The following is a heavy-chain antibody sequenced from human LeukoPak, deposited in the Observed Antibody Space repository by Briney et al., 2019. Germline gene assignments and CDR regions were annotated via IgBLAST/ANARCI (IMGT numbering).Heavy chain of an antibody. D-gene: IGHD4-11*01. V-gene: IGHV4-39*01. CDR1: GGSISSSSYY. CDR2: IYYSGRT. CDR3: ARIYSNYVSYYYYMDV. Sequence: PSQTLSLTCSVSGGSISSSSYYWGWIRQPPGKGPEWIGSIYYSGRTYYNPSLKSRVTISVDTSKNQFSLKLSSVTAADTAVYYCARIYSNYVSYYYYMDVWGKGTTVTVSS. J-gene: IGHJ6*03.